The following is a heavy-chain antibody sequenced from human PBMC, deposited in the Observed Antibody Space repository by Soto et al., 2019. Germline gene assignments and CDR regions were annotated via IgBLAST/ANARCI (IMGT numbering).Heavy chain of an antibody. J-gene: IGHJ4*02. CDR2: ISHGATRK. CDR3: AKDWVGRSNRYQLDY. V-gene: IGHV3-30*18. CDR1: RFTFSDYG. Sequence: GGSLRLSCAASRFTFSDYGMHWVRQAPGKGLEWVAGISHGATRKSYSDSVKGRFIISRDNSKKMLYLQLNSLKREDTAVYYCAKDWVGRSNRYQLDYWGRGTLVTVSS. D-gene: IGHD4-4*01.